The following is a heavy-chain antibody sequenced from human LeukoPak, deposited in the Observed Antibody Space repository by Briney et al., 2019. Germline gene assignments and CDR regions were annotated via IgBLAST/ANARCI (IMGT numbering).Heavy chain of an antibody. Sequence: PGGSLRLSCAASGFTFANYAMSWVRQAPGKGLEWVSGTSGSFSSAYYADSVKGRFTISRDNSENTLYLQMNSLRAEDTAIYYCAKVRDSNPYFDYWGQGTLVTVSS. J-gene: IGHJ4*02. D-gene: IGHD4-11*01. CDR1: GFTFANYA. CDR2: TSGSFSSA. CDR3: AKVRDSNPYFDY. V-gene: IGHV3-23*01.